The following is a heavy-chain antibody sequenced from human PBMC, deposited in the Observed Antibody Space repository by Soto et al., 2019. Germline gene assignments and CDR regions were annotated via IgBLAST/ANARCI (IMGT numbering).Heavy chain of an antibody. J-gene: IGHJ4*02. CDR2: IWHDGSNK. Sequence: GSLRPSCATSGFNFGLYGMHWVRQAPGKGLEWVAVIWHDGSNKYYAESVKGRFYISRDNSKNMLYMEMTNLRVDDTGIYQCVAIKGADDFWGQGTPVTVSS. CDR3: VAIKGADDF. CDR1: GFNFGLYG. D-gene: IGHD1-1*01. V-gene: IGHV3-33*01.